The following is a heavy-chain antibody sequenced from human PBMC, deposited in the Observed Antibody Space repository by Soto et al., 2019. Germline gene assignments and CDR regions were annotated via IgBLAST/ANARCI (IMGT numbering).Heavy chain of an antibody. V-gene: IGHV4-59*08. J-gene: IGHJ6*03. Sequence: PSETLSLTCTVSGGSISSYYWSWIRQPPGKGLEWIGYIYYSGSTNYNPSLKSRVTISVDTSKNQFSLKLSSVTAADTAVYYCARGGRRELELRWPHYYYYMDVWGKGTTVTVSS. D-gene: IGHD1-7*01. CDR3: ARGGRRELELRWPHYYYYMDV. CDR1: GGSISSYY. CDR2: IYYSGST.